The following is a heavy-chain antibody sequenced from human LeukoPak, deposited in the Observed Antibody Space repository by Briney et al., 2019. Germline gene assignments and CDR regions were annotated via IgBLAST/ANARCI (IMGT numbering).Heavy chain of an antibody. CDR2: ISSSSSYI. Sequence: GGSLRLSCAASGFTFSSYSMNWVRQAPGKGLEWVSSISSSSSYIYYADSVKGRFTISRDNAKNSLYLQMNSLRAEDTAVYYCARGSLVTYYYDSSGPETRGFFDYWGQGTLVTVSS. V-gene: IGHV3-21*01. J-gene: IGHJ4*02. D-gene: IGHD3-22*01. CDR3: ARGSLVTYYYDSSGPETRGFFDY. CDR1: GFTFSSYS.